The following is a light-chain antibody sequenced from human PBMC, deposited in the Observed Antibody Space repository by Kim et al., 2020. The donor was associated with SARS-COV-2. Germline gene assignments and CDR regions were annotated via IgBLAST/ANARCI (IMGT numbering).Light chain of an antibody. V-gene: IGLV3-21*04. CDR3: QVWDSGSDHYV. CDR1: YIGTKS. Sequence: PGRTASVTCVGTYIGTKSVHWFQQKPGQAPVLVIYYDRDRPSGIPERFSGSNSGNTATLTISRVEAGDEADYYCQVWDSGSDHYVFGPGTKVTVL. CDR2: YDR. J-gene: IGLJ1*01.